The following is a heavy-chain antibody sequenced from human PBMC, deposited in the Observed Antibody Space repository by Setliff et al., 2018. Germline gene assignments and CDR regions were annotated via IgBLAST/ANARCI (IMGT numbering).Heavy chain of an antibody. CDR3: ARGISFHLEWLL. CDR1: GFTFSSYW. D-gene: IGHD3-3*01. Sequence: LRLSCVASGFTFSSYWMSWVRQAPGKGLEWVANIKQDGSEEYYVDSVKGRFTISRDNAKNSLYLQMNSLRAEDTAVYYCARGISFHLEWLLWGQGTLVTVSS. J-gene: IGHJ4*02. CDR2: IKQDGSEE. V-gene: IGHV3-7*01.